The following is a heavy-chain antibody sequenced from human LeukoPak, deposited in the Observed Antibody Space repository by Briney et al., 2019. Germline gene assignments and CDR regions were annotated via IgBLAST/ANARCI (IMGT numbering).Heavy chain of an antibody. J-gene: IGHJ4*02. CDR1: DFIFRNYD. Sequence: SLILSSASSDFIFRNYDMSWVRQPPEKVLELGSSNSGSGGSKYAPNSEKGRFTISRENSNITVYLQMNSLRADDTAVFYCAKVALRTGLKYFDYWGQGTLVTVSS. V-gene: IGHV3-23*01. D-gene: IGHD3/OR15-3a*01. CDR3: AKVALRTGLKYFDY. CDR2: NSGSGGSK.